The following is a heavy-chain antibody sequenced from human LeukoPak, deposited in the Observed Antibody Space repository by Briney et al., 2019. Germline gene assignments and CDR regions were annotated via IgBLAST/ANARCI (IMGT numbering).Heavy chain of an antibody. Sequence: GGSLRLSCAASGFTFSSYSMNWVRQAPGKGLEWVSSISSSSSYIYYADSVKGRFTISRDNAKNSLYLQMNSLRAEDTAVYYCARDTRRYYDILTGYYASPQIHFDYWGQGTLVTVSS. J-gene: IGHJ4*02. CDR3: ARDTRRYYDILTGYYASPQIHFDY. V-gene: IGHV3-21*01. D-gene: IGHD3-9*01. CDR1: GFTFSSYS. CDR2: ISSSSSYI.